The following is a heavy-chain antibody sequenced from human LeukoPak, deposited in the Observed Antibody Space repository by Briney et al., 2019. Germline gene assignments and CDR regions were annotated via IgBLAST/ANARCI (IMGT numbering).Heavy chain of an antibody. CDR3: VGTSLWFFDL. Sequence: PSETLSLTCTVSGGSISSSSYYWGWIRQPPGKGLEWIGSGFHSGNTYYNPSLKSRVTISVDTSKNHFSLTLSSVTAADTAVYYCVGTSLWFFDLCGRGTLVTVSS. J-gene: IGHJ2*01. V-gene: IGHV4-39*02. CDR1: GGSISSSSYY. CDR2: GFHSGNT.